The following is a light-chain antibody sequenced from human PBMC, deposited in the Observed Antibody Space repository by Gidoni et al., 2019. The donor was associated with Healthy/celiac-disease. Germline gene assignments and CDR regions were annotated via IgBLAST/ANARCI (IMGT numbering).Light chain of an antibody. J-gene: IGKJ4*01. CDR1: QSVSSY. Sequence: IVLTQSPATLSLSPGERATLPCRASQSVSSYLAGYQQKPGQALRLLIYDASNRATGIPARFSGSGSGTDFTLTISSLEPEDFAVYYCQQRSNWPSTFGGGTKVEIK. CDR3: QQRSNWPST. V-gene: IGKV3-11*01. CDR2: DAS.